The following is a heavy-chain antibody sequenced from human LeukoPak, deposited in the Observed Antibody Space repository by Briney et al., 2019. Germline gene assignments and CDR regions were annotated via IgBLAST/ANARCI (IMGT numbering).Heavy chain of an antibody. V-gene: IGHV3-21*01. CDR2: ISSGSTYI. D-gene: IGHD3-16*02. CDR1: GFTFSSYS. Sequence: GGSLRLSCAASGFTFSSYSMNWVRQAPGKGLEWVSSISSGSTYIYYADSVKGRFSISRDNAKNSLYLQMNSLRAEDTAVYYCARDGRAITFGGVISFWDYYMDVWGKGTTVTVSS. J-gene: IGHJ6*03. CDR3: ARDGRAITFGGVISFWDYYMDV.